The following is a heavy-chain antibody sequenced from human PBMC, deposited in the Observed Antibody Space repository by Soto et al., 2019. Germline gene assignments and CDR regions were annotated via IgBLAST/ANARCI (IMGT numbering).Heavy chain of an antibody. CDR3: ARALAVIGYYYYYGMDV. Sequence: GGSLRLSCAASGFTFSSYWMHWVRQAPGKGLVWVSRINSDGSSTSYADSVKGRFTISRDNAKNTLYLQMNSLRAEDTAVYYCARALAVIGYYYYYGMDVWGQGTTVTVSS. J-gene: IGHJ6*02. CDR2: INSDGSST. CDR1: GFTFSSYW. V-gene: IGHV3-74*01. D-gene: IGHD4-4*01.